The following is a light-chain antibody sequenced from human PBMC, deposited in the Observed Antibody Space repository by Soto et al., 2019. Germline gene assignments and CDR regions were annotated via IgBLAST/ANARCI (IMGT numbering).Light chain of an antibody. CDR3: SSLVTGVTYV. CDR2: EVS. J-gene: IGLJ1*01. V-gene: IGLV2-14*01. Sequence: QSVLTQPASVSGSLGQSVAISCTGTSSDIGVYNSISWYQHHPGKVPRLLIFEVSDRPSGVSNRFSGSKSGNTASLTISGLQAEDEADYFCSSLVTGVTYVFGTGTKVTVL. CDR1: SSDIGVYNS.